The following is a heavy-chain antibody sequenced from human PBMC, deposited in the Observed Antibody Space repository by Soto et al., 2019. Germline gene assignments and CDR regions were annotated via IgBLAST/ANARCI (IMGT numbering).Heavy chain of an antibody. CDR2: IIPIFGTA. CDR1: GGTFSSYA. Sequence: QVQLVQSGAEVKKPGSSVKVSCKASGGTFSSYAISWVRQAPGQGLEWMGGIIPIFGTANYAQKFQGRVTITADESTSTAYMELSSLRSEDTAVYYCASDRGYYDYVWGSYRYRNFDYWGQGTLVTVSS. V-gene: IGHV1-69*12. J-gene: IGHJ4*02. D-gene: IGHD3-16*02. CDR3: ASDRGYYDYVWGSYRYRNFDY.